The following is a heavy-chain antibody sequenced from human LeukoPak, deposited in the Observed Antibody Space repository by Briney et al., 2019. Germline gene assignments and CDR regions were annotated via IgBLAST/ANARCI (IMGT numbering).Heavy chain of an antibody. Sequence: SETLSLTCAVYGGSFSGYYWSWIRQPPGKGLEWIGEINHSGSTNYNPSLKSRVTISVDTSKNQFSLKLSSVTAADTAVYYCASQPLGYCSSTSCLMAGXXXXYXMDVWGXGTTVTVS. V-gene: IGHV4-34*01. CDR1: GGSFSGYY. D-gene: IGHD2-2*01. J-gene: IGHJ6*02. CDR3: ASQPLGYCSSTSCLMAGXXXXYXMDV. CDR2: INHSGST.